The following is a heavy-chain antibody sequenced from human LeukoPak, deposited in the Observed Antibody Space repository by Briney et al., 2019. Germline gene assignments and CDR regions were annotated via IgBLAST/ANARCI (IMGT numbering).Heavy chain of an antibody. CDR1: GYSISRGSY. CDR3: AVGLHSGQFAFDI. D-gene: IGHD5-24*01. J-gene: IGHJ3*02. Sequence: PSETLSLTCAVSGYSISRGSYWGWIRHPPGKGLEWIGSVYHSGSAYYNPSLKSRVTISVDTSKNQFSLKLTSVTAADTAVYYCAVGLHSGQFAFDIWGQGTMVTVSS. V-gene: IGHV4-38-2*01. CDR2: VYHSGSA.